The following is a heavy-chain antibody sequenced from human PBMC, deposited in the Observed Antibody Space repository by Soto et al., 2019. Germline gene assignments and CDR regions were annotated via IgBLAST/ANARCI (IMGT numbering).Heavy chain of an antibody. D-gene: IGHD2-2*02. CDR3: AREKGYCSSTSCYKGDAFDI. Sequence: SETLSLTCTVSGGSISSYYWSWIRQPPGKGLEWIGYIYYSGSTNYNPSLKSRVTISVDTSKNQFSLKLSSVTAADTAVYYCAREKGYCSSTSCYKGDAFDIWGQGTMVTVSS. J-gene: IGHJ3*02. V-gene: IGHV4-59*01. CDR2: IYYSGST. CDR1: GGSISSYY.